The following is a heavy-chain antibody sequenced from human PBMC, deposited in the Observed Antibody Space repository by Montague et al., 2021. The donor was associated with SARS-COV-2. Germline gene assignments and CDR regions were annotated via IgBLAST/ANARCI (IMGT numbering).Heavy chain of an antibody. Sequence: SETLSLTCTVSGDSISRFYWNWIRQPTGKGLERIGRIYASGGTNYNPSIKSRDTMSVDTSKNQFSLKLNSVTAADTAVYYCGRGVVAATPVVDYWGRGTLVS. V-gene: IGHV4-4*07. D-gene: IGHD2-15*01. J-gene: IGHJ4*02. CDR3: GRGVVAATPVVDY. CDR2: IYASGGT. CDR1: GDSISRFY.